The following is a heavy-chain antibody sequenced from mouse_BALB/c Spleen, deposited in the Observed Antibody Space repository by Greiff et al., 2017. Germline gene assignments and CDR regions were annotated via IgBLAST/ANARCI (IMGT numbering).Heavy chain of an antibody. J-gene: IGHJ3*01. Sequence: EVQLQQSGAELVKPGASVKLSCTASGFNIKDTYMHWVKQRPEQGLEWIGRIDPANGNTKYDPKFQGKATITADTSSNTAYLQLSSLTSEDTAVYYCAGDYDGIGFAYWGQGTLVTVSA. D-gene: IGHD2-4*01. CDR1: GFNIKDTY. CDR2: IDPANGNT. V-gene: IGHV14-3*02. CDR3: AGDYDGIGFAY.